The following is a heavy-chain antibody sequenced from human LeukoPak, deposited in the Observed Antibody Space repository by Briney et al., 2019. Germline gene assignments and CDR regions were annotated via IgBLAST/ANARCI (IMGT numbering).Heavy chain of an antibody. J-gene: IGHJ2*01. D-gene: IGHD1-26*01. CDR1: GFTFATHG. V-gene: IGHV3-23*01. CDR3: AKDRTVGASYWYFDL. Sequence: PGGSLRLSCAASGFTFATHGMSWVRQVPGKGLEWVSAISVGGLYTYYADSVRGRFTISRDSPRNTLFLHMNTLRAEDTAIYYCAKDRTVGASYWYFDLWGRGTLVTVSS. CDR2: ISVGGLYT.